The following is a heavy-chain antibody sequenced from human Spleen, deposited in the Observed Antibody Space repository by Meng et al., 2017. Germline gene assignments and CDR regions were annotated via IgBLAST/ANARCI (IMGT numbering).Heavy chain of an antibody. CDR1: SGTIRSHY. CDR3: ASGSGSGWYYFDN. Sequence: QVPLQESGPGLVKPSETLSLICTVSSGTIRSHYWSWIRQPPGKGLEWIGYIFYSGRPNYSPSLKSRVTISIDTSKNQFSLRLSSVTPADTAMYYCASGSGSGWYYFDNWGQGTLVTVSS. D-gene: IGHD6-19*01. J-gene: IGHJ4*02. V-gene: IGHV4-59*11. CDR2: IFYSGRP.